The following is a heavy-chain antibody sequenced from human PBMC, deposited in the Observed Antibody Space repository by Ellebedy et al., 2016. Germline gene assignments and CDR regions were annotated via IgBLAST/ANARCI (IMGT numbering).Heavy chain of an antibody. D-gene: IGHD3-10*01. J-gene: IGHJ2*01. V-gene: IGHV3-48*01. CDR1: GFTFSTYS. CDR2: ISSSSSTI. CDR3: ARRGLNWYFDL. Sequence: GESLKISCTASGFTFSTYSMNWVRQAPGKGLEWVSYISSSSSTIYYADSVKGRFTISRDNSLDTLYLQMNTLRAEDTALYYCARRGLNWYFDLWGQGTLVTVSS.